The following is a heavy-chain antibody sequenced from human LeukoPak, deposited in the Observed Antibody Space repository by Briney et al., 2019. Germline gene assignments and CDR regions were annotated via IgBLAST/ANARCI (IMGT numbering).Heavy chain of an antibody. CDR1: GFTFSSYW. CDR2: IKQDGSEK. D-gene: IGHD2-15*01. CDR3: ARDGIPVVAATRNWFDP. Sequence: GGSLRLSRAASGFTFSSYWMSWVRQAPGKGLEWVANIKQDGSEKYYVDSVKGRFTISRDNAKNSLYLQMNSLRAEDTAVYYCARDGIPVVAATRNWFDPWGQGTLVTVSS. J-gene: IGHJ5*02. V-gene: IGHV3-7*01.